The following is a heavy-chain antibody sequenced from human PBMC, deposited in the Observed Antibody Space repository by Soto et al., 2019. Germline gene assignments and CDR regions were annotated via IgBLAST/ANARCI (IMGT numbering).Heavy chain of an antibody. Sequence: SETLSLTCAVYGGSFSGYYWSWIRQPPGKGLEWIGEINHSGSTNYNPSLKSRVTISVDTSKNQFSLKLSSVTAADTAVYYCARASVAAIGYYYYYGMDVWGQGTTVTVSS. D-gene: IGHD2-15*01. CDR2: INHSGST. CDR1: GGSFSGYY. J-gene: IGHJ6*02. CDR3: ARASVAAIGYYYYYGMDV. V-gene: IGHV4-34*01.